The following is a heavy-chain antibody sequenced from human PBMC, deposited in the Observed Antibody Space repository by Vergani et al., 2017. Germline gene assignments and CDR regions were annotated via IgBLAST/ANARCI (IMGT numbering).Heavy chain of an antibody. CDR1: GGSISSSSYY. CDR3: AQTFSGYGMEGLLYYDGMDV. V-gene: IGHV4-39*01. J-gene: IGHJ6*02. CDR2: IYYSGST. D-gene: IGHD5-12*01. Sequence: QLQLQESGPGLVKPSETLSLTCTVSGGSISSSSYYWGWIRQPPGKGREWIGSIYYSGSTYYNPSLKSRVTISVDTSKNQFSLKLSSVTAADTAVYYCAQTFSGYGMEGLLYYDGMDVWGQGTTVTVSS.